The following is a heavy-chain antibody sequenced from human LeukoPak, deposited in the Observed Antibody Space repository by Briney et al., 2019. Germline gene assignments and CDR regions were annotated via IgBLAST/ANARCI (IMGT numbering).Heavy chain of an antibody. CDR2: MNPNSGNT. CDR1: GYTFTSYY. CDR3: ARDPGYSGYGRFDP. V-gene: IGHV1-8*01. D-gene: IGHD5-12*01. Sequence: ASVKVSCRASGYTFTSYYINWVRQATGQGLEWIGWMNPNSGNTGYAQKFQGRVTMTRNTSISTAYMELSSLRSEDTAVYYCARDPGYSGYGRFDPWGQGTLVTVSS. J-gene: IGHJ5*02.